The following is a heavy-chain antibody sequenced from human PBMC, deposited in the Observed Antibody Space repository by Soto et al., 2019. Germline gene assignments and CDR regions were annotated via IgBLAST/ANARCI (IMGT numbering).Heavy chain of an antibody. D-gene: IGHD3-3*01. CDR1: GYTFGSYG. CDR2: ISAYNGNT. CDR3: ARDRVVVPGWFDP. Sequence: QVQLVQSGAEVKKPGASVKVSCKASGYTFGSYGMTWVRQAPGQGLEWMGWISAYNGNTDYAQKFQGRVTLTTDTSTDTAYMELRSLRSDDTAVYYCARDRVVVPGWFDPSGQGTLVTVSS. V-gene: IGHV1-18*01. J-gene: IGHJ5*02.